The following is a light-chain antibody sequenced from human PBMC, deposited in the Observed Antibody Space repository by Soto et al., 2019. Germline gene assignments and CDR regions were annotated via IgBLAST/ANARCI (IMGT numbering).Light chain of an antibody. V-gene: IGLV2-14*01. CDR1: SSDVGGYNY. Sequence: QSALIQPASVSGSRGQSITISRTGASSDVGGYNYVSWYQQFPGRAPKVMIYEVTNRPSGVSNRFSGSKSGNTASLTISGLQAEDEADYYCSSYTSSNTLIFGGGTQLTVL. CDR3: SSYTSSNTLI. J-gene: IGLJ7*01. CDR2: EVT.